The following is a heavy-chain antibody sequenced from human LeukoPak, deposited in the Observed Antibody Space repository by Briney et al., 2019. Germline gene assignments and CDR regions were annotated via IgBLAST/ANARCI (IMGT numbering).Heavy chain of an antibody. CDR3: ARDPADDGYNPVYYFDY. CDR2: IYYSGST. V-gene: IGHV4-39*07. D-gene: IGHD5-24*01. J-gene: IGHJ4*02. CDR1: GGSISSSTYY. Sequence: SETLSLTCSVSGGSISSSTYYWGWIRQPPGKGLEWIGSIYYSGSTYYNPSLKSRVTISVDTSKNQFSLKLSSVAAADTAVYYCARDPADDGYNPVYYFDYWGQGTLVTVSS.